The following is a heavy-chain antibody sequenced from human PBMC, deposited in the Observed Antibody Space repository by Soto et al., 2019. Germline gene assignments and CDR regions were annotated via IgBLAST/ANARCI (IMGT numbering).Heavy chain of an antibody. CDR2: IYYDGST. J-gene: IGHJ4*02. V-gene: IGHV4-39*07. Sequence: SETLSLTCSVSGGSITSNANYWAWFRQPPGRGLEWIGSIYYDGSTYYNPSLKYRATISADTSKNQFSLKLSSVTAADTAVYYCARASPNPLMVYGYYFDYWGQGNLVTVSS. CDR1: GGSITSNANY. D-gene: IGHD2-8*01. CDR3: ARASPNPLMVYGYYFDY.